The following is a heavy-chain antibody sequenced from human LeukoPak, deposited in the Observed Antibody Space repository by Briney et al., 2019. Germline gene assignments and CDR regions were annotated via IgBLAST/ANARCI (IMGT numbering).Heavy chain of an antibody. J-gene: IGHJ4*02. CDR3: SRENGAFSPFGY. CDR2: VSLEGVR. CDR1: GCSITTTNW. Sequence: SETLSLTCGVSGCSITTTNWWRWVRQFPGQGLQWIGKVSLEGVRNYNPSLTSRVTMSLDRAKNLLSLNLNPVTAADTAVYYCSRENGAFSPFGYWGQGILVTV. D-gene: IGHD2-8*01. V-gene: IGHV4-4*02.